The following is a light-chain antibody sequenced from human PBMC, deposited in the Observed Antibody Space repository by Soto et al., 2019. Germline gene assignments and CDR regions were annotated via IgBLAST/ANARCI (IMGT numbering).Light chain of an antibody. CDR3: SSYTISNTLPFV. Sequence: QSALTQPASVSGSPGQSITISCTGTTRDVGGYNFVSWYQQYPGKAPKLMIYEVNNRPSGVSNRFSGSKSGNTASLTTSGLQPEDEADYYCSSYTISNTLPFVFGTGTKVTVL. CDR1: TRDVGGYNF. V-gene: IGLV2-14*01. CDR2: EVN. J-gene: IGLJ1*01.